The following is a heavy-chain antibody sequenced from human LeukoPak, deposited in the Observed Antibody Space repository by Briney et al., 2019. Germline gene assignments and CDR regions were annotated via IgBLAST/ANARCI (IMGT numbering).Heavy chain of an antibody. CDR2: INWNGVTK. V-gene: IGHV3-9*01. CDR3: AKDTDSSGWRPLES. D-gene: IGHD6-19*01. CDR1: GFTFGDYA. J-gene: IGHJ4*02. Sequence: ARSLRLSCAASGFTFGDYAMHWVRQAPGKGLEWVSSINWNGVTKGYVDSVKGRFTISRDNAKNSLYLQMNSLRVEDTALYYCAKDTDSSGWRPLESWGQGTLVSVSS.